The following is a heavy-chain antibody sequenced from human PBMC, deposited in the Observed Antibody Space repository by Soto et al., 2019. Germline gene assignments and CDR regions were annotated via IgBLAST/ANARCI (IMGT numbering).Heavy chain of an antibody. CDR2: IYYSGST. CDR1: GGSISSGGYY. J-gene: IGHJ4*02. V-gene: IGHV4-31*03. D-gene: IGHD3-10*01. CDR3: ARAEIGGYYGSGSYPFDY. Sequence: PSETLSLTCTVSGGSISSGGYYWSWIRQHPGKGLEWIGYIYYSGSTYYNPSLKSRVTISVDTSKNQFSLTLSAVTPADTAVYYCARAEIGGYYGSGSYPFDYWGQGTLVTVSS.